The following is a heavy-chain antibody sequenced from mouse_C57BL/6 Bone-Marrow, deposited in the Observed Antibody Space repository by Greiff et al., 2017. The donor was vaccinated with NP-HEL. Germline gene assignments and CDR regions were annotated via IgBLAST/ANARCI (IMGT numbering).Heavy chain of an antibody. Sequence: EVKLLESGPGLVKPSQSLSLTCSVTGYSITSGYYWNWIRQFPGNKLEWMGYISYDGSNNYNPSLKNRISITRDTSKNQFFLKLNSVTTEDTATYYCAREDTTVVAFDYWGQGTTLTVSS. V-gene: IGHV3-6*01. J-gene: IGHJ2*01. CDR2: ISYDGSN. D-gene: IGHD1-1*01. CDR3: AREDTTVVAFDY. CDR1: GYSITSGYY.